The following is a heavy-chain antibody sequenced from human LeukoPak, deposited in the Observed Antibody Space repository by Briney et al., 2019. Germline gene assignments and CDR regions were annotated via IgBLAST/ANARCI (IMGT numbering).Heavy chain of an antibody. D-gene: IGHD1-26*01. CDR3: ARVGAYSGSYWRAFDI. Sequence: SETLSLTCTVSGGSISSGDYYWSWIRQPPGKGLEWIGYIYYSGSTYYNPSLKSRVTISVDTSKNQFSLKLSSVTAADTAVYYCARVGAYSGSYWRAFDIWGQGTMVTVSS. CDR2: IYYSGST. CDR1: GGSISSGDYY. J-gene: IGHJ3*02. V-gene: IGHV4-30-4*01.